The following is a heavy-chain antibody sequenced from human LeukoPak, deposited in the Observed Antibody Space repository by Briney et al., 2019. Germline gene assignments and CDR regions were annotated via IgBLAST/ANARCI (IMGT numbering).Heavy chain of an antibody. J-gene: IGHJ4*02. V-gene: IGHV1-8*03. CDR3: ARGGTNYDSSGYYYAYYFDY. Sequence: ASMKVSCKASGYTFISYDINWVRQATGQGLEWMGWMNPNSGNTGYAQKFQGRVTITRNTSISTAYMELSSPRSEDTAVYYCARGGTNYDSSGYYYAYYFDYWGQGTLVTVSS. CDR1: GYTFISYD. CDR2: MNPNSGNT. D-gene: IGHD3-22*01.